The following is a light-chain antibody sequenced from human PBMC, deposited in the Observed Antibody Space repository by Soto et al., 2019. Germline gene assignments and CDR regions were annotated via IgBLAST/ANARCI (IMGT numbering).Light chain of an antibody. CDR2: DND. CDR1: SSNIGAGFD. J-gene: IGLJ2*01. V-gene: IGLV1-40*01. Sequence: QSVLTQPPSVSGAPGQRIIISCTGSSSNIGAGFDVHWNQHLPGTAPKLLVYDNDNRPSGLPARFSDSRSGTSASLAITSLQADDEADYYCQSYDNSLSGVVFGGGTKVTVL. CDR3: QSYDNSLSGVV.